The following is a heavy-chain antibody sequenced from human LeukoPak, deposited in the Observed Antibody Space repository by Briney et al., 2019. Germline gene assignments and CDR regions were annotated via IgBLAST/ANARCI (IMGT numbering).Heavy chain of an antibody. J-gene: IGHJ4*02. CDR2: IYYSGST. D-gene: IGHD3-3*01. CDR3: ARLSGDLWSGYYPDY. V-gene: IGHV4-59*08. Sequence: SETLSLTCTVSGGSISSYYWSWIRQPPGKGLEWIGYIYYSGSTNYNPSLKSRVTISVDTSKNQFSLKLSSVTAADTAVYYCARLSGDLWSGYYPDYWGQGTLVTVSS. CDR1: GGSISSYY.